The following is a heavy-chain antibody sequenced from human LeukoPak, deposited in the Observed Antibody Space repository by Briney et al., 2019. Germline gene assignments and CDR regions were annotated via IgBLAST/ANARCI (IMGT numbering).Heavy chain of an antibody. CDR2: FYHSGGT. CDR3: ARGASSSWYSLWKF. D-gene: IGHD6-13*01. J-gene: IGHJ4*02. CDR1: GASISSYY. Sequence: SETLSLTCNVSGASISSYYWSWIRQPPGEGLEWIGYFYHSGGTNYNPSFKSRATIPIDTSKNEVSLKLRSVTAADTAVYYCARGASSSWYSLWKFWGQGTLVTVSS. V-gene: IGHV4-59*01.